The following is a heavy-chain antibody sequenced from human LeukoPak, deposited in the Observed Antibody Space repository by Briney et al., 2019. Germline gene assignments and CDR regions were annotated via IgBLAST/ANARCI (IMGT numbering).Heavy chain of an antibody. Sequence: SETLFLTCTLSGGSIKNYYWSWIRQPLGKGLEWIGYVYYTGTTSYNPSLKSRITISVETSKNQFSLTLNSVTAADTAVYHCARQSDPYYHYGLDFWGQGTTVIVSS. CDR3: ARQSDPYYHYGLDF. CDR1: GGSIKNYY. CDR2: VYYTGTT. V-gene: IGHV4-59*01. J-gene: IGHJ6*02.